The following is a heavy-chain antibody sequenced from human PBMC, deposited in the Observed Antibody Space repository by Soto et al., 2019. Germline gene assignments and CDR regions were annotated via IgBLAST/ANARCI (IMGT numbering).Heavy chain of an antibody. J-gene: IGHJ4*02. CDR1: GFTFSSYW. V-gene: IGHV3-74*01. CDR3: ARDTDCGSTSCYLDLFDY. D-gene: IGHD2-2*01. Sequence: HPGGSLRLSCAASGFTFSSYWMHWVRQAPGKGLVWVSRINSDGSTTSYADSVKGRFTISSDNAKSTLYLQMNSLRAEDTAVYYCARDTDCGSTSCYLDLFDYWGQGTLVTVSS. CDR2: INSDGSTT.